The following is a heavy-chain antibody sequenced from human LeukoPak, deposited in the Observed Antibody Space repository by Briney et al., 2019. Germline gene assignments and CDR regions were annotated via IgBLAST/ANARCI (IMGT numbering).Heavy chain of an antibody. CDR2: IPYDGSNK. CDR1: GFTFSSYG. J-gene: IGHJ5*02. CDR3: AKDLRPYYNFWSGYYSNWFDP. Sequence: GGSLRLSCAASGFTFSSYGMHWVRQAPGKGLEWVAVIPYDGSNKYYADSVKGRFTISRDNSKNTLYLQMNSLRAEDTAVYYCAKDLRPYYNFWSGYYSNWFDPWGQGTLVTVSS. D-gene: IGHD3-3*01. V-gene: IGHV3-30*18.